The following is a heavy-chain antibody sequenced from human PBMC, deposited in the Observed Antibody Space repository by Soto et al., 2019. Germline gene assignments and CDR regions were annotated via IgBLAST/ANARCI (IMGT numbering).Heavy chain of an antibody. D-gene: IGHD5-18*01. CDR2: IDPSGGKT. Sequence: ASVKVSCKASGYTFTRDQIHWVRQAPGQGLEWMGMIDPSGGKTNYAQKFQGRVTMTRDTSTSTVYMGLSSLRSEDTAIYFCARVMRSLLSITALDTWGQGTLVTVSS. CDR3: ARVMRSLLSITALDT. J-gene: IGHJ5*02. CDR1: GYTFTRDQ. V-gene: IGHV1-46*01.